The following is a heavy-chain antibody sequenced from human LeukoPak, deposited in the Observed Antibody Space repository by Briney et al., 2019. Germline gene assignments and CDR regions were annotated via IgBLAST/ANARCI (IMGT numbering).Heavy chain of an antibody. J-gene: IGHJ4*02. CDR3: ASSGGSYFDY. V-gene: IGHV4-59*01. CDR1: GGSISRYY. CDR2: IYYSGST. Sequence: PSETLSLTCTVSGGSISRYYWSWIRQPPGKGLEWIGYIYYSGSTNYNPSLKSRVTISVDTSKNQFSLKLSSVTAADTAVYYCASSGGSYFDYWGQGTLVTVSS. D-gene: IGHD2-15*01.